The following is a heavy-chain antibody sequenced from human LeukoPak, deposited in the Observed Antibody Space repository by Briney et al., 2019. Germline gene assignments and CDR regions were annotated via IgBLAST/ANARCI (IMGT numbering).Heavy chain of an antibody. D-gene: IGHD6-19*01. Sequence: ASVKVSCKASGYTFTGYYIHWVRQAPGQGLEWMGRINPNSGGTNYAQKFQGRVTLTRDTSISTAYMELRRLRSDDTAVYYCARGGLANNDYWGQGTLVTVSS. V-gene: IGHV1-2*06. CDR1: GYTFTGYY. CDR3: ARGGLANNDY. CDR2: INPNSGGT. J-gene: IGHJ4*02.